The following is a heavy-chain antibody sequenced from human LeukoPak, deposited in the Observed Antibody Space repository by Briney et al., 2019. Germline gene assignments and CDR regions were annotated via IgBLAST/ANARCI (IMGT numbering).Heavy chain of an antibody. Sequence: ASVKVSCKASGYTFTSYGISWVRQAPGQGLEWMGWISTYNGNTNYAQKLQGRVTMTTDTSTSTAYMELRSLGSDDTAVYYCARDWEDIVVVPAAPKCDYWGQGTLVTVSS. J-gene: IGHJ4*02. CDR1: GYTFTSYG. V-gene: IGHV1-18*04. D-gene: IGHD2-2*01. CDR2: ISTYNGNT. CDR3: ARDWEDIVVVPAAPKCDY.